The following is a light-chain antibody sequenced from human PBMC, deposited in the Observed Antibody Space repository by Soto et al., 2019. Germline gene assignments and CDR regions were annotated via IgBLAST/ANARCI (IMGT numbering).Light chain of an antibody. V-gene: IGLV2-23*02. CDR2: EVS. CDR3: CSYAGSSTYV. J-gene: IGLJ1*01. Sequence: QSALTQPASVSGSPGQSITISCTGTSSDVGSYNLVSWYQQHPGKAPKLMIYEVSKRPSGVSNPFSGSKSGNTASLTISGLQAEDESDYYCCSYAGSSTYVFGTGTQLTVL. CDR1: SSDVGSYNL.